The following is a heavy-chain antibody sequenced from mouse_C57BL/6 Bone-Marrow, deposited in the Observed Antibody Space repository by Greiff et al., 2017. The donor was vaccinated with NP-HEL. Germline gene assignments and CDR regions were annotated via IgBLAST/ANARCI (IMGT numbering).Heavy chain of an antibody. CDR2: IHPNSGST. CDR3: ARDGVDSSGYRGNY. D-gene: IGHD3-2*02. CDR1: GYTFTSYW. Sequence: QVQLQQSGAELVKPGASVKLSCKASGYTFTSYWMHWVKQRPGQGLEWIGMIHPNSGSTNYNEKFKSKATLTVDKSSSTAYMQLSSLTSEDSAVYYCARDGVDSSGYRGNYWGQGTTLTVSS. V-gene: IGHV1-64*01. J-gene: IGHJ2*01.